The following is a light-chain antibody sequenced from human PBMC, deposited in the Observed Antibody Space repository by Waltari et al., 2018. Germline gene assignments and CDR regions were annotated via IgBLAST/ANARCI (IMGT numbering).Light chain of an antibody. Sequence: EIVLTQSPGTLSLSPGESATPSCRTSQCVTRALAWYQQKPGQAPRLLIYGASNRATGIPDRFSGSGSGTDFSLTISSLEPEDFAVYYCQHYLRLPVTFGQGTKVEVK. CDR1: QCVTRA. V-gene: IGKV3-20*01. CDR2: GAS. CDR3: QHYLRLPVT. J-gene: IGKJ1*01.